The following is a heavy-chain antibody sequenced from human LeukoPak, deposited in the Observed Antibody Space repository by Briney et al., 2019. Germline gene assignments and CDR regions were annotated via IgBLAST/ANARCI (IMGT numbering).Heavy chain of an antibody. V-gene: IGHV3-9*03. Sequence: PGRSLRLSCAASGFTFDDYAMHWVRQAPGKGLEWVSGISWNSGSIGYADSVKGRFTISRDNAKNSLYLQMNSLRAEDMALYYCAKDLHSGSYYGLLAFDIWGQGTMVTVSS. CDR2: ISWNSGSI. CDR3: AKDLHSGSYYGLLAFDI. J-gene: IGHJ3*02. D-gene: IGHD1-26*01. CDR1: GFTFDDYA.